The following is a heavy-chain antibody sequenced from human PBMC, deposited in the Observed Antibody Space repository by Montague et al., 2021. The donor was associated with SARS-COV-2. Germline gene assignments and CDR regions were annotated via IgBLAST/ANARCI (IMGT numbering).Heavy chain of an antibody. V-gene: IGHV3-23*01. D-gene: IGHD3-10*01. Sequence: SLRLSCAASGFTFSSYAMIWVRQAPGKGLEWVSTISSTGGSTYYADSVKGRFIISRDNSRNTVYMQMNNLRAEDTAVYYCAKGFTYYFASGGYPHYFDPWGQGTLVSVSS. J-gene: IGHJ5*02. CDR1: GFTFSSYA. CDR2: ISSTGGST. CDR3: AKGFTYYFASGGYPHYFDP.